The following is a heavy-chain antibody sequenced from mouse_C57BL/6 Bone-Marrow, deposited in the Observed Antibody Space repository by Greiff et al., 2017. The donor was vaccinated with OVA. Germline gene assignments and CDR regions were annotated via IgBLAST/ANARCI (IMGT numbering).Heavy chain of an antibody. J-gene: IGHJ2*01. CDR1: GYSITSGYY. D-gene: IGHD1-1*01. Sequence: EVQLQESGPGLVKPSQSLSLTCSVTGYSITSGYYWNWIRQFPGNKLEWMGYISYDGSNNYNPSLKNRISITRDTSKNQFFLKLNSVTTEDTATYYCARDYGGDYWGQGTTLTVSS. V-gene: IGHV3-6*01. CDR3: ARDYGGDY. CDR2: ISYDGSN.